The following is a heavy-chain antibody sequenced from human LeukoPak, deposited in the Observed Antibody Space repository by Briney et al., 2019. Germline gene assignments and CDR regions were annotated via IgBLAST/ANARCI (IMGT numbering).Heavy chain of an antibody. Sequence: PGRSLSLSCAASGFTFSSYGMHWVRQAPGKGLEWVAVISYDGSNKYYEDSVKGRFTISRDNSKNTLYLQMNSLRAEDTAVYYCANDWQLVDYWGQGTPVTVSS. CDR1: GFTFSSYG. CDR3: ANDWQLVDY. CDR2: ISYDGSNK. D-gene: IGHD4-23*01. J-gene: IGHJ4*02. V-gene: IGHV3-30*18.